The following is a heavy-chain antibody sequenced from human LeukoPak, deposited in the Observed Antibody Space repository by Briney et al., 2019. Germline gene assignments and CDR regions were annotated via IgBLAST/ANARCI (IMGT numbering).Heavy chain of an antibody. J-gene: IGHJ6*03. CDR2: IYTSGST. Sequence: PSETLSLTCTVSGGSISSGSYYWSWIRQPAGKGLEWIGRIYTSGSTNYNPSLKSRVTISVDTSKNQFSLKLSSVTAADTAVYYCAREPGTDFWSGYDYYYYYMDVWGKGTTVTVSS. CDR3: AREPGTDFWSGYDYYYYYMDV. V-gene: IGHV4-61*02. CDR1: GGSISSGSYY. D-gene: IGHD3-3*01.